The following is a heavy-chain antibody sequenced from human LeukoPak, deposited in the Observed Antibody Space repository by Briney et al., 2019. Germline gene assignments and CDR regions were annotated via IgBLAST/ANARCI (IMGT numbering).Heavy chain of an antibody. CDR2: INPNSGGT. D-gene: IGHD6-13*01. CDR1: GYTFTGYY. CDR3: AREAAGSLVGAPG. Sequence: ASVKVSCKASGYTFTGYYMHWVRQAPGQGLEWMGWINPNSGGTNYAQKFQGRVTMTRDTSISTAYMELSRLRSDDRAVYYCAREAAGSLVGAPGWGQGTLVTVSS. V-gene: IGHV1-2*02. J-gene: IGHJ4*02.